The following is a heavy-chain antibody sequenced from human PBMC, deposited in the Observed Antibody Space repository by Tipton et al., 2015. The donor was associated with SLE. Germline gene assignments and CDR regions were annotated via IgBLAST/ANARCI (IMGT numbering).Heavy chain of an antibody. CDR1: GGSISSSHYY. Sequence: TLSLTCTVSGGSISSSHYYWGWIRQPPGKGLEWIGTIYKSGISYTNPSLKSRVTISADTSKNQFSLRLSSVTAADTAVYYCAKNPAAAPDDYWGPGTLVTVSS. J-gene: IGHJ4*02. V-gene: IGHV4-39*07. D-gene: IGHD2-2*01. CDR2: IYKSGIS. CDR3: AKNPAAAPDDY.